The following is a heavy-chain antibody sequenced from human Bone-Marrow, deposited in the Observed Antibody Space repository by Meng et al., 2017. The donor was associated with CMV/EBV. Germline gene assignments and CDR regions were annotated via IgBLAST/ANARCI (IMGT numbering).Heavy chain of an antibody. V-gene: IGHV1-18*01. CDR2: ISAYNGNT. CDR3: ARSRRLQGLGYYYYGMDV. D-gene: IGHD4-11*01. J-gene: IGHJ6*02. CDR1: GYIFTSYG. Sequence: ASVKVSCKASGYIFTSYGISWVRQAPGQGLEWMGWISAYNGNTNYAQKLQGRVTMTTDTSTSTAYMELRSLRSDDTAVYYCARSRRLQGLGYYYYGMDVWGQGTTVTVSS.